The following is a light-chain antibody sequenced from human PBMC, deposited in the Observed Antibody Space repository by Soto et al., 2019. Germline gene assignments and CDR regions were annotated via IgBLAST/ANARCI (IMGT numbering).Light chain of an antibody. V-gene: IGLV2-11*01. CDR1: SSDVGDYNY. CDR2: AVK. J-gene: IGLJ3*02. CDR3: CSCAGSYTWV. Sequence: QSALTQPRSVSGSPGQSVTISCTGTSSDVGDYNYVSWYQQHPGKAPKLLIYAVKMRPSGVPDRFSGSKSGHTASLTISGLQAEDQADYSCCSCAGSYTWVFGGGTQLTVL.